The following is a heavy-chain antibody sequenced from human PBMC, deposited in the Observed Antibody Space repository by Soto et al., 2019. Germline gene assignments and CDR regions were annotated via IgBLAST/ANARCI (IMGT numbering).Heavy chain of an antibody. Sequence: EVVLVESGGGLVQPDRPLRLSCEASGFNFGNYAMHWVRQVPGKGLGWVSAISWNSGQLDYADSVRGRFTISRDNGKNSLYLEMNSLRPDDTALYFCAKDKSTGEYSYYRYMDVWGRGTTVIVSS. CDR2: ISWNSGQL. V-gene: IGHV3-9*01. CDR3: AKDKSTGEYSYYRYMDV. J-gene: IGHJ6*03. D-gene: IGHD4-17*01. CDR1: GFNFGNYA.